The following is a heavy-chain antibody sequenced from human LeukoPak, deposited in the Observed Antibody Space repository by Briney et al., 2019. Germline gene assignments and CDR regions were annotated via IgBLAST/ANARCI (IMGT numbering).Heavy chain of an antibody. Sequence: GGSLRLSCAASGFSFSRYGMHWVRQAPGKGLEWVAVISYDGSNKYYGDSVKGRFTISRDNSKNTLYLQMNSLRAEDTAVYYCAKSRGSYWVPEFDYWGQGTLVTVSS. J-gene: IGHJ4*02. D-gene: IGHD1-26*01. V-gene: IGHV3-30*18. CDR1: GFSFSRYG. CDR3: AKSRGSYWVPEFDY. CDR2: ISYDGSNK.